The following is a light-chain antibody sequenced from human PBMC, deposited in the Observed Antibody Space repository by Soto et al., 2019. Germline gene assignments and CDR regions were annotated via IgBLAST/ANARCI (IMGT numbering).Light chain of an antibody. CDR2: DVS. Sequence: QSALTQPRSVSGSPGQSVTISCTGTSSDVGGYNYVSWYQQHPGKARKLMIYDVSKRPSGVPDRFSGSKSGNTASLTISGLQAEDEADYYCCSYAGSYKGYVFGTGTKLTVL. J-gene: IGLJ1*01. V-gene: IGLV2-11*01. CDR3: CSYAGSYKGYV. CDR1: SSDVGGYNY.